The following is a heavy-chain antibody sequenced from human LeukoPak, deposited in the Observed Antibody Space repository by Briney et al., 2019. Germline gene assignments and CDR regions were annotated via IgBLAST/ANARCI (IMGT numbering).Heavy chain of an antibody. Sequence: GGSLRLSCAASGFTVSSNYMSWVRQAPGKGLEWVAVIYSGRGTNYADSVKGRLTISRDNSKNTLHLQMNSLRAEDTAVYYCAAQWDGGTGAFDIWGQGTMVTVSS. J-gene: IGHJ3*02. D-gene: IGHD1-26*01. CDR3: AAQWDGGTGAFDI. V-gene: IGHV3-66*01. CDR1: GFTVSSNY. CDR2: IYSGRGT.